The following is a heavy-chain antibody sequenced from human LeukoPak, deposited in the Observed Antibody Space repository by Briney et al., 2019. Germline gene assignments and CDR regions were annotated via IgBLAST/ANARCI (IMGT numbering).Heavy chain of an antibody. J-gene: IGHJ2*01. D-gene: IGHD3-3*01. V-gene: IGHV4-59*01. CDR2: IYYSGST. CDR1: GGSISSYY. Sequence: PPETLSLTCTVSGGSISSYYWSWIRQPPGKGLEWIGYIYYSGSTNYNPSLKSRVTISVDTSKNQFSLKLSSVTAADTAVYYCARDRYDFWSGYDYWYFDLWGRGTLVTVSS. CDR3: ARDRYDFWSGYDYWYFDL.